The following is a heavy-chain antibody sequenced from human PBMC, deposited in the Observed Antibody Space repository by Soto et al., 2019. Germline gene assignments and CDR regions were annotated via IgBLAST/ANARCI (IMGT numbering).Heavy chain of an antibody. J-gene: IGHJ4*02. CDR2: INSDGSST. V-gene: IGHV3-74*01. Sequence: EVQLVESGGGLVQPGGSLRLSCAACGFTFSSYWMHWVRQAPGKGLVWVSRINSDGSSTSYADSVKGRFTISRDNAKNTLYLQMNSLRAEDTAVYYCASYTVIRDIYVNYFDYWGQGTLVTVSS. CDR1: GFTFSSYW. D-gene: IGHD3-16*01. CDR3: ASYTVIRDIYVNYFDY.